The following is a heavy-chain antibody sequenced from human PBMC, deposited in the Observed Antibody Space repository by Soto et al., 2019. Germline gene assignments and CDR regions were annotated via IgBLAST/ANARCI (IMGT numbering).Heavy chain of an antibody. Sequence: EVQLLESGGGLVQPGGSLRLSCAASGFTFSRYAMSWVRQAPGQGLAWVSALSGSGGSTYYADSVKGRFTISRDNSKNTLYLQMNSLRAEDTAVYYCAKAVGITMFGDYYDYRDVWGKGTTVTVSS. CDR3: AKAVGITMFGDYYDYRDV. J-gene: IGHJ6*03. D-gene: IGHD3-3*01. CDR2: LSGSGGST. V-gene: IGHV3-23*01. CDR1: GFTFSRYA.